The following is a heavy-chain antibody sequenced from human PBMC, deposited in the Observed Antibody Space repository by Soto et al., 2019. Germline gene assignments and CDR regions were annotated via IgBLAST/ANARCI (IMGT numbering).Heavy chain of an antibody. CDR2: ISGSGGST. CDR1: GFTFSSYA. Sequence: PGGSLRLSCAASGFTFSSYAMSWVRQAPGKGLEWVSAISGSGGSTYYADSVKGRFTISRDNSKNTLYLQMNSLRAEDTAVYYCAKSEIQLTRAVAGPDLWGRGTLVTVSS. D-gene: IGHD6-19*01. V-gene: IGHV3-23*01. CDR3: AKSEIQLTRAVAGPDL. J-gene: IGHJ2*01.